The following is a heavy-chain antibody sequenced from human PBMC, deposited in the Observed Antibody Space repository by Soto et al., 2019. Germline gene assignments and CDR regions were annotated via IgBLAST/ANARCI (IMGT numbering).Heavy chain of an antibody. D-gene: IGHD3-22*01. V-gene: IGHV4-39*01. CDR2: IYYSGST. Sequence: TSETLSLTCTVSSGSIGSSSYYWGWIRQPPGKGLEWIGSIYYSGSTYYNPSLKSRITISVDTSKKQFSLNLSSVTAADTAVYYCVLSSGYYNNWFDPWGQGTLVTVSS. J-gene: IGHJ5*02. CDR3: VLSSGYYNNWFDP. CDR1: SGSIGSSSYY.